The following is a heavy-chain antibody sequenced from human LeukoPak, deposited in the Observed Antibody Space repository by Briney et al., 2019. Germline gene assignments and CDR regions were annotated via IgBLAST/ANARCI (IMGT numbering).Heavy chain of an antibody. J-gene: IGHJ4*02. V-gene: IGHV3-74*01. Sequence: GGSLRLSCAASGFTFRSYWMHWVRQAPGKGLEWVSRVIRDGSFTNYADSVKGRFTISRDNSKNTLYLQMNSLRAEDTAVYYCASGGYGSGSYYNEGYWGQGTLVTVSS. CDR2: VIRDGSFT. CDR1: GFTFRSYW. D-gene: IGHD3-10*01. CDR3: ASGGYGSGSYYNEGY.